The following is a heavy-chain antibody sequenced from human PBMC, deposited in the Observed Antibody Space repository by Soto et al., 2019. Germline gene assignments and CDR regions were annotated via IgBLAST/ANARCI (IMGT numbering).Heavy chain of an antibody. CDR2: IYSGGST. J-gene: IGHJ4*02. Sequence: PGGCLSLSCAXSGFTISSNYMSWVRQATGKGLEWVSVIYSGGSTYYADSVKGRFTISRDNSKNTLYLQMNSLRAEDTAVYYCARDRSDYDYGDYFDYWGQGTLVTVSS. D-gene: IGHD4-17*01. CDR3: ARDRSDYDYGDYFDY. V-gene: IGHV3-66*01. CDR1: GFTISSNY.